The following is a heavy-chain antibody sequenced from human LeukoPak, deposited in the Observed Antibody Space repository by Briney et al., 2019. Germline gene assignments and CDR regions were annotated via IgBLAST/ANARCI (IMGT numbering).Heavy chain of an antibody. V-gene: IGHV4-39*01. D-gene: IGHD4-17*01. CDR2: IYYSGST. J-gene: IGHJ4*02. CDR3: ARQGDYGDYYFDY. Sequence: SETLSLTCIVSGGSISSSSYYWGWIRQPPGKGLEWIGSIYYSGSTYYNPSLKSRVTISVDTSKNQFSLKLSSVTAADTAVYYCARQGDYGDYYFDYWGQGTLVTVSS. CDR1: GGSISSSSYY.